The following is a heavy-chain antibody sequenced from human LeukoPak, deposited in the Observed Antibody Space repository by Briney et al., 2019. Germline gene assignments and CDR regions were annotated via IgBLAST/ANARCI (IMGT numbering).Heavy chain of an antibody. CDR2: ISGSGSDI. J-gene: IGHJ4*01. D-gene: IGHD2-8*01. Sequence: GGSLRLSCVVSGFGFSDSYMTWIRQTPGKGLEWLAYISGSGSDIYYADSVKGRFTISRDNAKNSLYLQMSSLRPDDTALYYCSTDPRLLIYWGHGTLVTVSS. CDR3: STDPRLLIY. CDR1: GFGFSDSY. V-gene: IGHV3-11*01.